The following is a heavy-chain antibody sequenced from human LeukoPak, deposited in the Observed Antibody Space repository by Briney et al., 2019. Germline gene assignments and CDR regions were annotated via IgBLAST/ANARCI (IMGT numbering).Heavy chain of an antibody. J-gene: IGHJ4*02. CDR2: IYYTGST. CDR3: ARILLDYFDSNGYPDY. CDR1: GGSISSGDYY. D-gene: IGHD3-22*01. Sequence: SQTLSLTCTVSGGSISSGDYYWSWIRQPPGKGLEWIGYIYYTGSTYYNPSLKSRVTISVDTSKNQFSLKQSSVTAADTAVYYCARILLDYFDSNGYPDYWGQGTLVTVSS. V-gene: IGHV4-30-4*08.